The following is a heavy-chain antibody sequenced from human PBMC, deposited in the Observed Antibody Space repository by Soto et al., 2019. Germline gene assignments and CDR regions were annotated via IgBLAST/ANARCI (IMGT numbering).Heavy chain of an antibody. CDR1: GFTFSSYS. D-gene: IGHD3-16*01. J-gene: IGHJ5*02. CDR2: ISSSSSYI. V-gene: IGHV3-21*01. Sequence: PGGSLRLSCAASGFTFSSYSMNWVRQAPGKGLEWVSSISSSSSYIYYADSVKGRFTISRDNAKNSLYLQMNSLRAEDTAVYYCARDSNWANWFDPWGQGTLVTVSS. CDR3: ARDSNWANWFDP.